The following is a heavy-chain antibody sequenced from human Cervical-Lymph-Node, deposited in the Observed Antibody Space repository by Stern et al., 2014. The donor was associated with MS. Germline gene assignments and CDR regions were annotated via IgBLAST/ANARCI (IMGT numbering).Heavy chain of an antibody. CDR3: ARQTTAWASDV. Sequence: EVQLVESGAELIRPGESLKISCKGSGFKFSIYWIDWVRQMPGKGLEWMGIIYPGDSETRCSPSCQGQVTMSADKSTSTAYLQWSSLNASDTAMYFCARQTTAWASDVWGQGTLVTVSS. J-gene: IGHJ4*02. CDR2: IYPGDSET. CDR1: GFKFSIYW. D-gene: IGHD1-14*01. V-gene: IGHV5-51*01.